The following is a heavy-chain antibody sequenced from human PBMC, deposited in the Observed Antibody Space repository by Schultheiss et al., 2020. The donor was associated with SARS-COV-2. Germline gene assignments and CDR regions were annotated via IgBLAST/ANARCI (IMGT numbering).Heavy chain of an antibody. CDR1: GFTFGDYY. V-gene: IGHV3-7*03. CDR3: ATEAWYRSDF. J-gene: IGHJ4*02. D-gene: IGHD6-13*01. Sequence: GGSLRLSCAASGFTFGDYYMTWIRQVPGKGLEWVALIRQDGSVTYYVDSVRGRFTVSRDDTKRSLFLQMNSLRVEDTAMYYCATEAWYRSDFWGQGVSVTVSS. CDR2: IRQDGSVT.